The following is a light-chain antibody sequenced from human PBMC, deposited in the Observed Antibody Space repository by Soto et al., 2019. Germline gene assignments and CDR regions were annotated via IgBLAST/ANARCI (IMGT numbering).Light chain of an antibody. J-gene: IGLJ1*01. Sequence: QSVLTQPASVSGPPGQSITISCTGTSSDVGGYNYVSWYQQHPGKAPKLMIYDVSNRPSGVSNRFSGSKSGNTASLTISGLRAEDEADYYCSSYTSSSTLDVFGTGTKVTVL. CDR1: SSDVGGYNY. CDR3: SSYTSSSTLDV. CDR2: DVS. V-gene: IGLV2-14*01.